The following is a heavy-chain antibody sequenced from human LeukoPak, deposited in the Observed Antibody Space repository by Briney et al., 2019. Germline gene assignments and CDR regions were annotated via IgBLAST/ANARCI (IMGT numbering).Heavy chain of an antibody. Sequence: GGSLRLSCAASGFTVSSNCMNWVRQAPGKGLEWVSVIYGGGNIYYADSVKGRFTISRDNSKNTLYLQMNSLRAEDTAVYYCARGAGYNYPYYFDYWGQGTLVTVSS. CDR3: ARGAGYNYPYYFDY. V-gene: IGHV3-53*01. CDR2: IYGGGNI. J-gene: IGHJ4*02. CDR1: GFTVSSNC. D-gene: IGHD5-24*01.